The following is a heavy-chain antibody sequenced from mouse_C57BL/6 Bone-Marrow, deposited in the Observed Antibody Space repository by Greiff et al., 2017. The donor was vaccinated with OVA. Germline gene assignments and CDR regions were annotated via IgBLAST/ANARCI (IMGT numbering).Heavy chain of an antibody. CDR1: GYAFSSYW. V-gene: IGHV1-80*01. D-gene: IGHD1-1*01. J-gene: IGHJ4*01. CDR3: ALGSASHCYAMDY. Sequence: VQLQQSGAELVKPGASVKISCKASGYAFSSYWMNWVKQRPGKGLEWIGQIYPGDGDTNYNGKFTGKATLTVDTSSSTTYMQLSSLTSEDSAVYYCALGSASHCYAMDYWGQGTSVTVSS. CDR2: IYPGDGDT.